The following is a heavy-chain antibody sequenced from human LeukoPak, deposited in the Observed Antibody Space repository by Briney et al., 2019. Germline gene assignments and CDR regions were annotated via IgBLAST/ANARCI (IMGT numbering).Heavy chain of an antibody. CDR2: INPNSGGT. J-gene: IGHJ6*02. CDR3: ARDIEVRGRYYYYGMDV. CDR1: GYTSTGYY. V-gene: IGHV1-2*02. Sequence: GASVKVSCKASGYTSTGYYMHWVRQAPGQGLEWMGWINPNSGGTNYAQKFQGRVTMTRDTSISTAYMELSRLRSDDTAVYYCARDIEVRGRYYYYGMDVWGQGTTVTVSS. D-gene: IGHD3-10*01.